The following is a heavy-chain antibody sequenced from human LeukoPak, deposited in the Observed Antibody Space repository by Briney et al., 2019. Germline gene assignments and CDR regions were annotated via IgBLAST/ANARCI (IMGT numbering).Heavy chain of an antibody. CDR1: GYTFTGYY. CDR3: ARDGGYYDSSGYWGPHDAFDI. CDR2: INPNSGGT. J-gene: IGHJ3*02. Sequence: GSSVKVSCKASGYTFTGYYMHWVRQAPGQGLEWMGWINPNSGGTNYARKFQGRVTMTRDTSISTAYMELSRLRSDDTAVYYCARDGGYYDSSGYWGPHDAFDIWGQGKMVTVSS. V-gene: IGHV1-2*02. D-gene: IGHD3-22*01.